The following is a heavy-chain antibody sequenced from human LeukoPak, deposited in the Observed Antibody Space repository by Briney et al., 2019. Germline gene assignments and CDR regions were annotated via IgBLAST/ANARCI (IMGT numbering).Heavy chain of an antibody. V-gene: IGHV3-66*01. CDR2: ISTGGQT. CDR3: ARERLGMDV. Sequence: GGSLRLSRAASGLTVRTNYMHWVRQAPGKGLEWVSVISTGGQTYYADSVKARFIVSRDNSNNTLSLQMNSLRVDDTAVYFCARERLGMDVWGQGTTVTVSS. D-gene: IGHD6-19*01. CDR1: GLTVRTNY. J-gene: IGHJ6*02.